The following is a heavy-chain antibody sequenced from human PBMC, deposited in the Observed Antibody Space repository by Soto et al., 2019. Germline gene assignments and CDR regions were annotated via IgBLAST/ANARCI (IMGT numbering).Heavy chain of an antibody. CDR3: ARDNGYSYGYTLDH. Sequence: SETLSLTCTVSGASISSYYWSWIRQPPGKGLEWIGYIYYSGSTNYNPSLKSRVTISVDTSKNQFSLKLSSVTAADTAVYYCARDNGYSYGYTLDHWGQGTLVTVS. V-gene: IGHV4-59*01. CDR2: IYYSGST. J-gene: IGHJ4*02. CDR1: GASISSYY. D-gene: IGHD5-18*01.